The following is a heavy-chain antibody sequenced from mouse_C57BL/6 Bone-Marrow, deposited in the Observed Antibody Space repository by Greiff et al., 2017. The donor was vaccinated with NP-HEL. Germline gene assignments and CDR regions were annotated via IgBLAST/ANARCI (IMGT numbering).Heavy chain of an antibody. D-gene: IGHD1-1*01. CDR2: IYPGSGST. J-gene: IGHJ1*03. V-gene: IGHV1-55*01. CDR3: ARITGYYGSSYDWYFDV. Sequence: QVQLQQPGAELVKPGASVKMSCKASGYTFTSYWITWVKQRPGQGLEWIGDIYPGSGSTNYNEKFKSKATLTVDTSSSTAYMQLSSLTSEDSAVYYCARITGYYGSSYDWYFDVWGTGTTVTVSS. CDR1: GYTFTSYW.